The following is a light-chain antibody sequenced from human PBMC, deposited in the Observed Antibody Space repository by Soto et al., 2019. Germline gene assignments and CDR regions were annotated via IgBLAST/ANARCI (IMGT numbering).Light chain of an antibody. CDR3: ASWDDSLSGVV. V-gene: IGLV1-47*01. J-gene: IGLJ3*02. CDR2: RNN. Sequence: QSVLTQPHSASGTPGQRVTISCSGSSSNIGSNYVYWYQQLPGTAPKLLIYRNNQRPSGVPDRFSNSKSGTSASLAISGLRSEDEADYYCASWDDSLSGVVFGGGTKLTVL. CDR1: SSNIGSNY.